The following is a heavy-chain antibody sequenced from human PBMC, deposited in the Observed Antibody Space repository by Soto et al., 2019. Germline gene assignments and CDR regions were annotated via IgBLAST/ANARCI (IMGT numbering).Heavy chain of an antibody. Sequence: GGSLRLSCAASGFTFSSYSMNWVRQAPGKGLEWVSYISSSSSTIYYADSVKGRFTISRDNAKNSLYLQMNSLRDEDTAVYYCARDQAGDIVVVWYYYGMDVWGQGTTVTVSS. CDR1: GFTFSSYS. J-gene: IGHJ6*02. V-gene: IGHV3-48*02. D-gene: IGHD2-2*01. CDR3: ARDQAGDIVVVWYYYGMDV. CDR2: ISSSSSTI.